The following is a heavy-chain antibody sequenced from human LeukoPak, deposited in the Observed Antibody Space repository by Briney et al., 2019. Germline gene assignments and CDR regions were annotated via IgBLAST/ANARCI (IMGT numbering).Heavy chain of an antibody. CDR1: GGSISSYY. V-gene: IGHV4-59*12. CDR2: IYYSGST. D-gene: IGHD3-22*01. J-gene: IGHJ4*02. Sequence: PSETLSLTCTVSGGSISSYYWSWIRQPPGKGLEWIGYIYYSGSTNYNPSLKSRVTISVDTSKNQFSLKLSSVTAADTAVYYCASEQGAYDSSGYYFDYWGQGTLVTVSS. CDR3: ASEQGAYDSSGYYFDY.